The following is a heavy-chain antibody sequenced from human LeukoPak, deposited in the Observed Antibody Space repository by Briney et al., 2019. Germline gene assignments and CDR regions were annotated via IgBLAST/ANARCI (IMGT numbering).Heavy chain of an antibody. Sequence: GGSLRLSCAASGFTFSSYWMSWVRQAPGKGLEWVANIKQDGSEKYSVDSVKGRFTISRDNAKNSLYLQMNSLRAEDTAVYYWSREVRFRAYFDLWGRGTLVTVSS. V-gene: IGHV3-7*01. J-gene: IGHJ2*01. CDR1: GFTFSSYW. CDR3: SREVRFRAYFDL. D-gene: IGHD3-10*01. CDR2: IKQDGSEK.